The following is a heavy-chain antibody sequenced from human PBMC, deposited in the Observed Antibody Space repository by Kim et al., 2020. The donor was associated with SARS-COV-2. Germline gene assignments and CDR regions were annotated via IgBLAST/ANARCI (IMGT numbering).Heavy chain of an antibody. CDR2: IYSGGST. CDR3: AGDFWSGSDDAFDI. V-gene: IGHV3-66*01. CDR1: GFTVSSNY. D-gene: IGHD3-3*01. Sequence: GGSLRLSCAASGFTVSSNYMSWVRQAPGKGLEWVSVIYSGGSTYYADSVKGRFTISRDNSKNTLYLQMNSLRAEDTAVYYCAGDFWSGSDDAFDIWGQGTMVTVSS. J-gene: IGHJ3*02.